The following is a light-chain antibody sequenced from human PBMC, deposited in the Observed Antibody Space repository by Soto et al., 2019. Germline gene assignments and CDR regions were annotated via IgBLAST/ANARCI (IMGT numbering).Light chain of an antibody. V-gene: IGKV3-11*01. J-gene: IGKJ4*01. Sequence: LSPGERATLSCRASQSVSSYLAWYQQKPGQAPRLLXXDASXXATGVPARFSGSGPGTDFTLTISSLEPEDFAVYYCQQRSNWPLTFGGGTKVEIK. CDR1: QSVSSY. CDR2: DAS. CDR3: QQRSNWPLT.